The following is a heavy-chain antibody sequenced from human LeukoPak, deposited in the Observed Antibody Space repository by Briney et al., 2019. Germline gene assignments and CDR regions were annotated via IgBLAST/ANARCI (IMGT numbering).Heavy chain of an antibody. V-gene: IGHV1-2*06. CDR1: EYTFTDYY. J-gene: IGHJ4*02. CDR3: ARGGDGYPPLFDY. Sequence: ASVKVSCKASEYTFTDYYIHWIRQAPGQGLEWMGRISPNTGGTDHAQEFRDKITMTRDTSISTAYIELSRLISDDTAVYYCARGGDGYPPLFDYWGQGTLVTVSS. D-gene: IGHD5-24*01. CDR2: ISPNTGGT.